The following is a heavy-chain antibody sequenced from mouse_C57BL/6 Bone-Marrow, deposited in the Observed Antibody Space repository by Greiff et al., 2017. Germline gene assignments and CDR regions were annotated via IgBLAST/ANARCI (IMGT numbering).Heavy chain of an antibody. D-gene: IGHD1-1*01. CDR1: GYTFTSYW. CDR3: AITTVVATPMDY. J-gene: IGHJ4*01. CDR2: IDPSDSYT. Sequence: VQLQQPGAELVKPGASVKLSCKASGYTFTSYWMQWVKQRPGQGLEWIGEIDPSDSYTNYHQKFKGKATLTVDTSSSTAYMQLSSLTSEDSAVYYCAITTVVATPMDYWGQGTSVTVSS. V-gene: IGHV1-50*01.